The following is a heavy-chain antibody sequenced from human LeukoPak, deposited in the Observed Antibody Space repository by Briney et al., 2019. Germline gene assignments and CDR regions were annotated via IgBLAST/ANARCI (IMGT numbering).Heavy chain of an antibody. Sequence: GGSLRLSCAASGFTFSSYAMSWVCQAPGKGLEWVSAISGSGGSTYYADSVKGRFTISRDNSQNTLYLQMNTLRAEDTAVYYCARVVSGYHFDYWGQGTLVTVSS. CDR1: GFTFSSYA. J-gene: IGHJ4*02. CDR2: ISGSGGST. V-gene: IGHV3-23*01. CDR3: ARVVSGYHFDY. D-gene: IGHD5-12*01.